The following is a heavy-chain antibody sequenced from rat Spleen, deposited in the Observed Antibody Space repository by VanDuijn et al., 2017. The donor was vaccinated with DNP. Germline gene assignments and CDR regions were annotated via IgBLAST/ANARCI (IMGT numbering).Heavy chain of an antibody. CDR2: ISPSGGNF. J-gene: IGHJ2*01. V-gene: IGHV5-25*01. CDR3: ARHYGGSFDN. D-gene: IGHD1-11*01. CDR1: GFTFSNYD. Sequence: EVQLVESGGGLVQPGRSLKLSCAASGFTFSNYDMAWVRQAPTKGLEWVASISPSGGNFYYRDSVKGRFTVSRDNVKSSLYLQMDSLRSEDTATYYCARHYGGSFDNWGQGVMVTVSS.